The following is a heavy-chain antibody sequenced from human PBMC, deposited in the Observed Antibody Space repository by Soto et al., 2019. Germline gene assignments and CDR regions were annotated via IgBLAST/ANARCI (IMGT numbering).Heavy chain of an antibody. D-gene: IGHD6-13*01. CDR3: AKSINGRIAAAGKEGGGYYYYGMDV. CDR1: GFTFSSYG. J-gene: IGHJ6*02. CDR2: ISYDGSNE. V-gene: IGHV3-30*18. Sequence: PGGSLRLSCAASGFTFSSYGMHWVRQAPGKGLEWVAVISYDGSNEYYADFVKGRFTTSRDNSKNTLYLQMNSLRAEDTAVYYCAKSINGRIAAAGKEGGGYYYYGMDVWGQGTTVTVSS.